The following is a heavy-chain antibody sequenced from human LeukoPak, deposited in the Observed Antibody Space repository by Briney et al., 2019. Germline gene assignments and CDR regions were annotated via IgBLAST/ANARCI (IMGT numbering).Heavy chain of an antibody. V-gene: IGHV3-64D*06. CDR2: IGSNGGST. CDR1: GFTFSSYA. CDR3: VKDFSWYWGAFDI. J-gene: IGHJ3*02. D-gene: IGHD6-13*01. Sequence: GGSLRLSCSASGFTFSSYAMHWVRQAPGKGLEYVSAIGSNGGSTYYADSVKGRFTISRDNSKNTLYLQMSSLRAEDTAVYYCVKDFSWYWGAFDIWGQGTMVTVSS.